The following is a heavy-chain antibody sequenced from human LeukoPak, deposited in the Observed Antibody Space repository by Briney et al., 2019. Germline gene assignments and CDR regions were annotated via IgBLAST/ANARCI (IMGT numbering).Heavy chain of an antibody. D-gene: IGHD2-15*01. Sequence: SETLSLTCTVSGYSISSGYYWGWIRQPPGKELEWIGYIYYSGSTNYNPSLKSRVTISVDTSKNQFSLRLSSVTAADTAVYYCARHGSKDIVAVSNWGQGTLVTVSS. V-gene: IGHV4-38-2*02. CDR2: IYYSGST. J-gene: IGHJ4*02. CDR1: GYSISSGYY. CDR3: ARHGSKDIVAVSN.